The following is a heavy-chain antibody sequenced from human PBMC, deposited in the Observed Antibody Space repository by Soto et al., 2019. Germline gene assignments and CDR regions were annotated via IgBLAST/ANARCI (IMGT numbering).Heavy chain of an antibody. J-gene: IGHJ5*02. CDR3: AREYSTSGLGWFGP. D-gene: IGHD2-8*01. V-gene: IGHV4-39*07. Sequence: SETLSLTCTVSGGSISSSSYYWGWIRQPPGKGLEYIGNIYYSGSTYYNPSLKSRVTISLDTSRNQFSLKLSSATAADTAVYYCAREYSTSGLGWFGPWGQGTLVTVSS. CDR2: IYYSGST. CDR1: GGSISSSSYY.